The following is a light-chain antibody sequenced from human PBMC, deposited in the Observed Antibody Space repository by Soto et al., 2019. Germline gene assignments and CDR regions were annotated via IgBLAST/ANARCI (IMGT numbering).Light chain of an antibody. V-gene: IGKV3-20*01. CDR2: GAS. Sequence: EIVWTQYPATLSSFAGDRAALACRASQSVSSSYLAWYQQKPGQAPRLLIYGASSRATGIPDRFSGSGSGTDFTLTISRLEPEDFAVYYCQQYGSSPWTFGQGTKVDNK. CDR1: QSVSSSY. J-gene: IGKJ1*01. CDR3: QQYGSSPWT.